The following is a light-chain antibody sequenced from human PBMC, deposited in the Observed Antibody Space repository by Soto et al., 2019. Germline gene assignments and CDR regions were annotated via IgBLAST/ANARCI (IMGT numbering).Light chain of an antibody. CDR3: SSYGGNPKL. Sequence: QSALTQPPSASGSVGQSVTLSCTGTSRDVGAYNYVSWYQQHPGKAPKLVIFEVTKRPSGVPDRFSGSKSGNTASLTVSGLQAEDEADYYCSSYGGNPKLFGGGTKLTVL. J-gene: IGLJ2*01. V-gene: IGLV2-8*01. CDR2: EVT. CDR1: SRDVGAYNY.